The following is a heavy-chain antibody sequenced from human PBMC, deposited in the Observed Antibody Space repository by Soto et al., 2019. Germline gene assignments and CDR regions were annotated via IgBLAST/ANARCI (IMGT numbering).Heavy chain of an antibody. J-gene: IGHJ3*02. CDR1: GGTFSSYA. CDR2: IIPIFGTA. CDR3: ARAMVVVVVAATAALDI. D-gene: IGHD2-15*01. Sequence: SVKVSCKASGGTFSSYAISWVRQAPGQGLEWMGGIIPIFGTANYAQKFQGRVTITADESTSTAYMELSSLRSEDTAVYYCARAMVVVVVAATAALDIWGQGTMVTVSS. V-gene: IGHV1-69*13.